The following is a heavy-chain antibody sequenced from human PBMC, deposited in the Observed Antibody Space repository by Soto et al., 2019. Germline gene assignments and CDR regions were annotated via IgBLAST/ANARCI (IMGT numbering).Heavy chain of an antibody. V-gene: IGHV1-18*01. J-gene: IGHJ4*02. CDR2: VSVDNGDT. Sequence: QVQLVQSGGEVKKPGASVKVSCTASGYTFSQYCISWVRQAPGQGLEWMAWVSVDNGDTNYAQKFQCRATITSDTATSTAYMELKSLKSDDTAFYYCARFRTEPSHLSYFFESWGQGTQVTVSS. D-gene: IGHD2-21*02. CDR1: GYTFSQYC. CDR3: ARFRTEPSHLSYFFES.